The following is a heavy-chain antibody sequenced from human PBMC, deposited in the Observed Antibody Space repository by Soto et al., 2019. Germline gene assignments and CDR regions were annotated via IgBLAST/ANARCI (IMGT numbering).Heavy chain of an antibody. Sequence: PGGSLRLSCAASGFTLSSYWMHWVRQAPGKGLVWVSRINSDGSSTSYADSVKGRFTISRDNAKNTLYLQMNSLRAEDTAVYYCARVIAARVGYYGMDVWGQGTTVTVSS. V-gene: IGHV3-74*01. CDR1: GFTLSSYW. CDR2: INSDGSST. D-gene: IGHD6-6*01. J-gene: IGHJ6*02. CDR3: ARVIAARVGYYGMDV.